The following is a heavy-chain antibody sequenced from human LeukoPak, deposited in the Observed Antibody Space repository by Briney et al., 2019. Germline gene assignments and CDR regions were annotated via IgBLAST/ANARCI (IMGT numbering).Heavy chain of an antibody. V-gene: IGHV3-48*02. Sequence: GGSLRLSCAASEFSFSTYNMNWVRQAPGKGLEWVSCISTSSSTIYYADSVKGRFTISRDNAKDSLYLQMNSLRDEDTAVYYCARVMVQGVTIKYYFDSWGQGTLVTVSS. CDR2: ISTSSSTI. CDR3: ARVMVQGVTIKYYFDS. CDR1: EFSFSTYN. J-gene: IGHJ4*02. D-gene: IGHD3-10*01.